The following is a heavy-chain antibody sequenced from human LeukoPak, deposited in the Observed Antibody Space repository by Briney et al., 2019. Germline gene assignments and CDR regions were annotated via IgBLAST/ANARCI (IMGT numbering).Heavy chain of an antibody. J-gene: IGHJ4*02. Sequence: GGSLRLSCAASGFTFSTYWMSWAGRPQGKGWEWVANIKQDGSEKYYLDSVKGRFTISRDNAKNSLYLQMNSLRAEDTAVYFCTREAAAGIDYWGQGTLVTVSS. V-gene: IGHV3-7*01. CDR2: IKQDGSEK. CDR1: GFTFSTYW. D-gene: IGHD6-13*01. CDR3: TREAAAGIDY.